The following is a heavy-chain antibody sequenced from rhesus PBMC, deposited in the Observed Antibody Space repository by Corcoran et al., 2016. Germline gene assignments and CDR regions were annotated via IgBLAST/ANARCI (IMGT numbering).Heavy chain of an antibody. CDR3: ARQGYWGDYSGY. CDR1: GGSISGYY. D-gene: IGHD3-34*01. CDR2: IDGNIAGT. Sequence: QLQLQESGPGLVKPSETLSLTCAVSGGSISGYYWSWIRQPPGKGLEWIGNIDGNIAGTNYNPSLKSRVTISKDTAKNQCALKLSYVTAADTAVYYCARQGYWGDYSGYWGQGVLVTVSA. J-gene: IGHJ4*01. V-gene: IGHV4-81*01.